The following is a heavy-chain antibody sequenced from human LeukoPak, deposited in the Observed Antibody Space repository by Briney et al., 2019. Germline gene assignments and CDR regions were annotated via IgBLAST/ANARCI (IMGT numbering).Heavy chain of an antibody. CDR2: INHSGST. Sequence: GSLRLSCAASGFTFSSYSMNWVRQPPGKGLEWIGEINHSGSTNYNPSLKSRVTISVDTSKNQFSLKLSSVTAADTAVYYCARGHGPYDYVWGSYRYTGSGSFDYWGQGTLVTVSS. CDR1: GFTFSSYS. D-gene: IGHD3-16*02. V-gene: IGHV4-34*01. J-gene: IGHJ4*02. CDR3: ARGHGPYDYVWGSYRYTGSGSFDY.